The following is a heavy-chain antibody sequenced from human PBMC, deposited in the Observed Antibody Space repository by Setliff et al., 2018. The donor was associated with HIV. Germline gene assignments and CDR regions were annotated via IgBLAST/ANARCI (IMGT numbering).Heavy chain of an antibody. CDR3: ARAQPTNRIAAAGFDY. CDR1: GGTFSSYA. J-gene: IGHJ4*02. Sequence: VASVKVSCKASGGTFSSYAISWVRQAPGQGLEWKGGIIPLFGTENYAQKFQGRVTITADESTSTAYMELSSLRSEDTAVYYCARAQPTNRIAAAGFDYWGQGTLVTVSS. V-gene: IGHV1-69*13. CDR2: IIPLFGTE. D-gene: IGHD6-13*01.